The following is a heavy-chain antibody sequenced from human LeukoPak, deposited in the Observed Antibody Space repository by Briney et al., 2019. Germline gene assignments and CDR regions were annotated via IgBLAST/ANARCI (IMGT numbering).Heavy chain of an antibody. D-gene: IGHD6-19*01. CDR2: INPNSGGT. Sequence: ASVKVSCKASGYTFTGYYMHWVRQAPGQGLERMGWINPNSGGTNYAQKFQGRVTMTRDTSISTAYMELSRLRSDDTAVYYCARVPPKEGWTDYWGQGTLVTVSS. CDR3: ARVPPKEGWTDY. CDR1: GYTFTGYY. J-gene: IGHJ4*02. V-gene: IGHV1-2*02.